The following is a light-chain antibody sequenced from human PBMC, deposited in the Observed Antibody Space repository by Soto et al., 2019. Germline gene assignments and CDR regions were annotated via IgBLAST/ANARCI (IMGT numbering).Light chain of an antibody. CDR2: EVS. CDR1: SSDGGSYNL. V-gene: IGLV2-23*02. J-gene: IGLJ1*01. Sequence: QSALTQPASVSGSPGQSITISCTGTSSDGGSYNLVSWYQQHPGKAPKLMIYEVSKRPSGVSNRFSGSKSGNTASLTISGLQAEDEADYYCCSYAGSSTLSYVFGTGTKVTVL. CDR3: CSYAGSSTLSYV.